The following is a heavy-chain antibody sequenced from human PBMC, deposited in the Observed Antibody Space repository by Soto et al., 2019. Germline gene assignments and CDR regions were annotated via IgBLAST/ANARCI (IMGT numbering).Heavy chain of an antibody. V-gene: IGHV5-51*01. CDR3: ARHISNPRYYYYAMDV. CDR2: IYPGDSDT. J-gene: IGHJ6*02. D-gene: IGHD4-4*01. Sequence: PGESLKISCKGSGYTFTDYWICCFLQLPVKGLEWMGIIYPGDSDTRYSPSFQGHVTITVDKSTSTAYLQWNTLKASDTAMYYCARHISNPRYYYYAMDVWGQGTTVTVSS. CDR1: GYTFTDYW.